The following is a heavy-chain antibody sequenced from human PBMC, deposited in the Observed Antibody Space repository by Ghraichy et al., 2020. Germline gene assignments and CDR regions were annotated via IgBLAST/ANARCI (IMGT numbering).Heavy chain of an antibody. J-gene: IGHJ4*02. CDR2: IKQDGSEK. Sequence: AGSLRLSCAASGFTFSTYWISWVRQAPGKGLEWVANIKQDGSEKYYVDSVKGRFTISRDNAKNSLYLEMNSLRAEDTAVYYCATTVAGYFDYWGQGTLVIVSS. V-gene: IGHV3-7*01. CDR3: ATTVAGYFDY. CDR1: GFTFSTYW. D-gene: IGHD6-19*01.